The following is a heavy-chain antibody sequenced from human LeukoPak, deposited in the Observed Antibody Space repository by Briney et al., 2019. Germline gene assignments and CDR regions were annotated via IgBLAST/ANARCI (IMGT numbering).Heavy chain of an antibody. V-gene: IGHV1-69*04. CDR1: GGTFSSYA. CDR3: ARDGEAITGELGYFDY. CDR2: IIPILGIA. Sequence: ASVKVSCKASGGTFSSYAISWVRQAPGQGLEWMGRIIPILGIANYAQKFQGRVTITADKSTSTAYMELSSLRSEDTAVYYCARDGEAITGELGYFDYWGQGTLVTVSS. J-gene: IGHJ4*02. D-gene: IGHD7-27*01.